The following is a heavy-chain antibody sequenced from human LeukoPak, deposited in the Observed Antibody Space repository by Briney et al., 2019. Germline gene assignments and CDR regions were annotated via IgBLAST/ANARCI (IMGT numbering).Heavy chain of an antibody. CDR3: ARLSGTSGTTSRVLHY. J-gene: IGHJ4*02. CDR2: ISSSGDAT. V-gene: IGHV3-23*01. D-gene: IGHD1-1*01. Sequence: PGGSLRLSCAASGFTFTTYAMTWVRRAPGKGLEWVSAISSSGDATYYADSVKGRFTISRDNSENTVYLQVSSLRAEDTAVYYCARLSGTSGTTSRVLHYWGQGALVTVSS. CDR1: GFTFTTYA.